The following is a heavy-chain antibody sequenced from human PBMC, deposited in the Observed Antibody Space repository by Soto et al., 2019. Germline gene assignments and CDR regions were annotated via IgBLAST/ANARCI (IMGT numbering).Heavy chain of an antibody. D-gene: IGHD3-10*01. CDR1: GFTFSENG. V-gene: IGHV3-30*02. J-gene: IGHJ4*02. Sequence: GGSRRRSWAAAGFTFSENGVHWVRQAPGKGREWVALICNDGNRKYYSVSLKGRLTISRDNPKNTARVQMHSLRPDAPALYYCPKDWSGGSYFIDHWGQGALVTVSS. CDR2: ICNDGNRK. CDR3: PKDWSGGSYFIDH.